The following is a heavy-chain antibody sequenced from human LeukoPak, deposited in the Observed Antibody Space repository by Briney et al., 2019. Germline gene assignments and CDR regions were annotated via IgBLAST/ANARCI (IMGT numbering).Heavy chain of an antibody. V-gene: IGHV1-2*02. D-gene: IGHD3-10*01. CDR1: GYTFTGYY. CDR2: INPNSGGT. Sequence: ASVKVSCTASGYTFTGYYMHWVRQAPGQGLEWMGWINPNSGGTNYAQKFQGRVTMTRDTSISTAYMELSRLRSDDTAVYYCARGLGGLWFGDPQFSFDYWGQGTLVTVSS. CDR3: ARGLGGLWFGDPQFSFDY. J-gene: IGHJ4*02.